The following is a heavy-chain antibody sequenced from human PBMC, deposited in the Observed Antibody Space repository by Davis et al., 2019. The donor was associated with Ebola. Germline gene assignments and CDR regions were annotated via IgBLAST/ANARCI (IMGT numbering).Heavy chain of an antibody. J-gene: IGHJ3*02. D-gene: IGHD2-15*01. CDR2: IYTGDSDT. CDR3: ASLRRTISGMDDGFDI. CDR1: GNSFTSHW. V-gene: IGHV5-51*01. Sequence: GESLKISCQDSGNSFTSHWIGWVRQMPGKGLEWMGIIYTGDSDTRYSPSFRGQVTISAGKSIKTAFLQWSSLKASDTAMYYCASLRRTISGMDDGFDIWGQGTMVTVSS.